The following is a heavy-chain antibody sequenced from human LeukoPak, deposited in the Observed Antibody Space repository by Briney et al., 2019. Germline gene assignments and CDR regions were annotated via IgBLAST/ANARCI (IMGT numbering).Heavy chain of an antibody. CDR2: ISGSGTNT. CDR1: GFTVSSTY. V-gene: IGHV3-23*01. Sequence: GSLRLSCAAFGFTVSSTYMSWVRQAPGKGLEWVSAISGSGTNTYYADSVRGRFTISRDNSKNTLYLQMNSLRAEDTAVYYCAKSTLDCSGGTCYSSPFDYWGQGTLVTVSS. J-gene: IGHJ4*02. CDR3: AKSTLDCSGGTCYSSPFDY. D-gene: IGHD2-15*01.